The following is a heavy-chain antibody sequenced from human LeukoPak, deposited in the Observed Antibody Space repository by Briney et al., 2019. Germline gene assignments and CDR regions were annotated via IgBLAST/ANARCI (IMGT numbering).Heavy chain of an antibody. J-gene: IGHJ4*02. Sequence: GGSPRLSCAASGLPVSSNYLSWFGQPPGKGLEWVSVIYSGGSTYYADSVKGRFSISRDNAKNTLYLQMNSLRAEDTAVYYCGRDLGGRSGYWGRGTLVTVSS. V-gene: IGHV3-53*01. CDR3: GRDLGGRSGY. CDR2: IYSGGST. D-gene: IGHD1-26*01. CDR1: GLPVSSNY.